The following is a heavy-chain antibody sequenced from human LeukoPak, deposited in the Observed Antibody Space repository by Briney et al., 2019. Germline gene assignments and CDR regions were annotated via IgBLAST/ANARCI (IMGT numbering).Heavy chain of an antibody. CDR2: IGGAGDRT. CDR3: ATQATGGYSPFDF. Sequence: PGGSLRLSCAASGFTFTNHPMSWVRQAPGKGLEWVSAIGGAGDRTYYADSVRGRFTISRDNSKNTLYLQMSSLGAEDTAIYYCATQATGGYSPFDFWGQGTLVTVSS. V-gene: IGHV3-23*01. CDR1: GFTFTNHP. J-gene: IGHJ4*02. D-gene: IGHD5-18*01.